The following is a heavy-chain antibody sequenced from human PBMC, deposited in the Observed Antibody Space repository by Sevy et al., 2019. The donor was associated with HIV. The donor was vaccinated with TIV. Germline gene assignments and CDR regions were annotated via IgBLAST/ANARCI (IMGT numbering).Heavy chain of an antibody. J-gene: IGHJ6*02. V-gene: IGHV3-30-3*01. CDR3: ARALYCSGGSCYYYGMDV. CDR2: ISYDGSNK. CDR1: GFTFSGYA. D-gene: IGHD2-15*01. Sequence: GGSLRLSCAASGFTFSGYAMHWVRQAPGKGLEWVAVISYDGSNKYYADSVKGRLTISRDNSKNTLYLQMNSLRAEDTAVYYCARALYCSGGSCYYYGMDVWGQGTTVTVSS.